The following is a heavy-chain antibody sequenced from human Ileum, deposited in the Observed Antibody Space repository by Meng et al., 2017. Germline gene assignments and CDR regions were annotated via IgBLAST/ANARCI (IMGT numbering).Heavy chain of an antibody. J-gene: IGHJ4*02. CDR1: GGSISHSDW. Sequence: QVQLQESGPGLLKPSGDLSLTCAVSGGSISHSDWWSWVRQPPGKGLEWIGEIHHSGSTNYNPSLKSRVTISVDKSKNQFSLKLNSVTAADTAVYYCAREWSGSYRHFDYWGQGTLVTVSS. V-gene: IGHV4-4*02. CDR2: IHHSGST. D-gene: IGHD1-26*01. CDR3: AREWSGSYRHFDY.